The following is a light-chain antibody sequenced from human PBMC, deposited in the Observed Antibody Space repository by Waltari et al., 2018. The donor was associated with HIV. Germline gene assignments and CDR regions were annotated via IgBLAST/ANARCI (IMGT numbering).Light chain of an antibody. J-gene: IGKJ1*01. Sequence: DIQKTQSPSTLSAYVGDRGNITCRASQSISSWLASYQQKPGKAPKLLSYNASSLESGVPSRFSGSGSGTEFTLTISSLQPDDFATYYCQQYNSYSQPFGQGTKVEIK. CDR1: QSISSW. V-gene: IGKV1-5*03. CDR3: QQYNSYSQP. CDR2: NAS.